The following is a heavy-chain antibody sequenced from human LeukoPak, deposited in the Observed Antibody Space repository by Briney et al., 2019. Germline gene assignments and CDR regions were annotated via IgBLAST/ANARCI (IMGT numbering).Heavy chain of an antibody. J-gene: IGHJ4*02. CDR3: AREYFHDGTGYSVFFDY. V-gene: IGHV4-30-4*01. Sequence: SQSRSLTCTVSGGSISSGDYYWNWIRQPPGKGLEWIGYIYYSGSTYYNPSLKSRVTISVDTSKNQFSLKLSYVTAADTAVYYCAREYFHDGTGYSVFFDYWGQGTLVTVSS. CDR1: GGSISSGDYY. CDR2: IYYSGST. D-gene: IGHD3-22*01.